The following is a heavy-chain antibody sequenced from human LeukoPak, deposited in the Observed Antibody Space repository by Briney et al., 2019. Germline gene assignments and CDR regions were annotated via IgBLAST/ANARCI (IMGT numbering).Heavy chain of an antibody. CDR1: GGSISSGSYY. CDR2: IYTSGST. V-gene: IGHV4-61*02. J-gene: IGHJ5*02. CDR3: ARGPRSIAVAGREVHWFDP. D-gene: IGHD6-19*01. Sequence: SETLSLTCTVSGGSISSGSYYWSWIRQPAGKGLEWIGRIYTSGSTNYNPSLKSRVTISVDTSKNQFSLRLSSVTAADTAVYYCARGPRSIAVAGREVHWFDPWGQGTLVTVSS.